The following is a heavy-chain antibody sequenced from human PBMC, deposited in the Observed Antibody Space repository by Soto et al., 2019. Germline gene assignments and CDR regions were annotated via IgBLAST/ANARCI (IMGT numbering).Heavy chain of an antibody. CDR2: IYYSGST. CDR1: GGSISSSSYY. J-gene: IGHJ5*02. CDR3: ARRVSFGWFDP. D-gene: IGHD3-16*01. V-gene: IGHV4-39*01. Sequence: QLQLQESGPGLVKPSETLSLTCTVSGGSISSSSYYWGWIRQPPGKGLEWIGSIYYSGSTYYNPSLKGRGPISVDTSKNQFSLRLSSVTASDTAVYYCARRVSFGWFDPWGQGTLVTVSS.